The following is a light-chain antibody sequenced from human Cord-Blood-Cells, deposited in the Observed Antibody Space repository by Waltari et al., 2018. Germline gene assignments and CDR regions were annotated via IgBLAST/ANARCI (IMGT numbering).Light chain of an antibody. CDR1: SSDVGGYNY. CDR3: CSYAGSYTLAVV. J-gene: IGLJ2*01. Sequence: QSALTQPRSVSGSPGQSVTISCTGTSSDVGGYNYVSWHQQHPGKAPKLMIYDVSKRPSGVPDRFSGSKSGNTASLTISGLQAEDEADYYCCSYAGSYTLAVVFGGGTKLTVL. CDR2: DVS. V-gene: IGLV2-11*01.